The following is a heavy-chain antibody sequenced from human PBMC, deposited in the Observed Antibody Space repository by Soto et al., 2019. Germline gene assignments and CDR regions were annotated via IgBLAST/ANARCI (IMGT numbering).Heavy chain of an antibody. D-gene: IGHD3-3*01. V-gene: IGHV1-46*01. CDR3: ARLLGAHNPRPFWLGYFDY. Sequence: ASVKVSCKASGYNYIGQYIHWVRQAPGQGLEWMGIINPSGGSTTYAQKFQGRVVMTSDASASTVYVELSSLTSEDTAIYFCARLLGAHNPRPFWLGYFDYWGQGTLVTVSS. CDR1: GYNYIGQY. CDR2: INPSGGST. J-gene: IGHJ4*02.